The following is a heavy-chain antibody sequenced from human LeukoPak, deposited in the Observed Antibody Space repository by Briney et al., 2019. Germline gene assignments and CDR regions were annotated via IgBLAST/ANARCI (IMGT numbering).Heavy chain of an antibody. CDR3: ARGYYDFWSDYNWFDP. V-gene: IGHV4-4*09. Sequence: SETLSLTCAVSGGSISSYYRSWVRQPPGKGLEWIGYIYTSGSTNYNPSLKTRVTTSVATSKSKFSLKLSSVTAADTAVYYCARGYYDFWSDYNWFDPWGQGTLVTVSS. CDR2: IYTSGST. J-gene: IGHJ5*02. CDR1: GGSISSYY. D-gene: IGHD3-3*01.